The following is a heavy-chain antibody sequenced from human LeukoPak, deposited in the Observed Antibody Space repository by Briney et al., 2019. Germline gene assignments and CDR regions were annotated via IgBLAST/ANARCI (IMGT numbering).Heavy chain of an antibody. Sequence: GGSLRLSCAASGFTFSSYSMNWVRQAPGKGLEWVSSISSSSSYIYYADSVKGRFTISRDNSKNTLYLQMNSLRAEDTAVYYAVVAGAFDIWGQGTMDTVSS. CDR2: ISSSSSYI. CDR3: VVAGAFDI. D-gene: IGHD2-2*01. CDR1: GFTFSSYS. V-gene: IGHV3-21*01. J-gene: IGHJ3*02.